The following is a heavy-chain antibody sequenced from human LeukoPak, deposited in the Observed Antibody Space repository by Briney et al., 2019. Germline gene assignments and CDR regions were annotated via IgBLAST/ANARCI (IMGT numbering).Heavy chain of an antibody. Sequence: GGSLRLSCADSGFLLSNSWMAWVRQAPGRGLEWLANINQDGSAKTCVDSVKGRFTISRDNAKNSLYLQMNSLRAEDTAMYYCARDSGYNAFDYWGQGTLVTVSS. J-gene: IGHJ4*02. CDR1: GFLLSNSW. CDR3: ARDSGYNAFDY. D-gene: IGHD5-12*01. CDR2: INQDGSAK. V-gene: IGHV3-7*05.